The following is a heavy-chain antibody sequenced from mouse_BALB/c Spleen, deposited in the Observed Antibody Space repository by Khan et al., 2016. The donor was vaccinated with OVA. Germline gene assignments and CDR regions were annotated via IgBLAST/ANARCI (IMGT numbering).Heavy chain of an antibody. Sequence: QVQLKQSGAELAKPGASVKMSCKASGYTLTNYWMHWVKQRPGQGLEWIGYINPSTDYTEYNQKFKDKATLTADKSSSTAYMQLTSLTSDDSSLYYCVNHGSSSAWFTYWGQGTLVTVSA. CDR3: VNHGSSSAWFTY. J-gene: IGHJ3*01. V-gene: IGHV1-7*01. D-gene: IGHD1-1*01. CDR1: GYTLTNYW. CDR2: INPSTDYT.